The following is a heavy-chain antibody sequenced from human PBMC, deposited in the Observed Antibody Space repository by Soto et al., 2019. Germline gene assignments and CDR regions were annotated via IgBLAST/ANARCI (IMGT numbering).Heavy chain of an antibody. V-gene: IGHV1-46*01. CDR2: INPSGGST. J-gene: IGHJ4*02. Sequence: ASVKVSCKASGYIFSNYYMHWVRQAPGQGLEWMGIINPSGGSTSYAQKFRGRVTMNRDTSTSTAYMELSSLRSEDTAVYYCAVRTYYYDSSGYPPLDYWGQGTLVTVSS. D-gene: IGHD3-22*01. CDR3: AVRTYYYDSSGYPPLDY. CDR1: GYIFSNYY.